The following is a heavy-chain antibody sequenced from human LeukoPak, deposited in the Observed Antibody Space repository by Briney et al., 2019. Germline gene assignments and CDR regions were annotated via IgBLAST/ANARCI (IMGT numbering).Heavy chain of an antibody. J-gene: IGHJ4*02. CDR3: ARGGGSTDYYDSSGYF. CDR2: IYYTGST. CDR1: GVSISSSSYY. Sequence: PSETLSLTCTVSGVSISSSSYYWGWIRQPPGKGLEWIGTIYYTGSTYYNPSLKSRVTISIDTSKNQFSLRLSSVTAADTAVYYCARGGGSTDYYDSSGYFWGQGTLVTVSS. V-gene: IGHV4-39*01. D-gene: IGHD3-22*01.